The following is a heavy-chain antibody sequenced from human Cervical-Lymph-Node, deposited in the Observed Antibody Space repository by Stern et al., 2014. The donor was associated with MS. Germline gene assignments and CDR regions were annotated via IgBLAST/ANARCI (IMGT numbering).Heavy chain of an antibody. V-gene: IGHV1-18*01. J-gene: IGHJ4*02. CDR1: GYTFTTPNYG. CDR3: ARERLRDFNDYHFDY. CDR2: ISSYNGNT. D-gene: IGHD4-11*01. Sequence: VQLVQSGPEVRQPGASVRVSCKTSGYTFTTPNYGIAWVREAPGRGLEWMGWISSYNGNTVYAQKLQDRVTMTTDTSTSTAYMELRSLRSDDTAFYYCARERLRDFNDYHFDYWGQGTLVTVSS.